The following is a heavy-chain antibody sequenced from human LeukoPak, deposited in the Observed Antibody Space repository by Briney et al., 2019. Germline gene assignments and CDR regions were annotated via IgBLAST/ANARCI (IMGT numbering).Heavy chain of an antibody. CDR2: ISGSGGST. J-gene: IGHJ4*02. Sequence: GGSLRLSCAASGFTFSSYAMSWVRQAPGKGLEWVSAISGSGGSTYYADSVKGRFTISRDNSKNTLFLQMNSPRAEDTAVYYCTRDIGSSYFDYWDQGTLVTVSS. CDR3: TRDIGSSYFDY. D-gene: IGHD6-13*01. CDR1: GFTFSSYA. V-gene: IGHV3-23*01.